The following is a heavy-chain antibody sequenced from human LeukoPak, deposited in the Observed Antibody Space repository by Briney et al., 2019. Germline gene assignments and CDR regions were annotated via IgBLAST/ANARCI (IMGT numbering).Heavy chain of an antibody. Sequence: GGSLRLSCAASGFTFSSYSMNWVRQAPGKGLEWVSSISSSSSYIYYADSVKGRFTISRDNAKNSLYLQMNSLRAEDTAVYYCARGRITIFGDNYYYYGMDVWGQGTTVTVSS. CDR2: ISSSSSYI. CDR3: ARGRITIFGDNYYYYGMDV. CDR1: GFTFSSYS. V-gene: IGHV3-21*01. D-gene: IGHD3-3*01. J-gene: IGHJ6*02.